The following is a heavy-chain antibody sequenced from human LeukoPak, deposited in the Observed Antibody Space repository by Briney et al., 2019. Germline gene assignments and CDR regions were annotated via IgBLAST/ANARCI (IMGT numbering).Heavy chain of an antibody. J-gene: IGHJ4*02. CDR3: AREGGSGYCGGDCYPN. Sequence: GGSLRLSCAASGFTFSSYEMNWVRQAPGKGLEWVSYISSSGSTIYYADSVKGRFTISRDNAKNSLYQQMNSLRAEDTAVYYCAREGGSGYCGGDCYPNWGQGTLVTVSS. CDR2: ISSSGSTI. CDR1: GFTFSSYE. D-gene: IGHD2-21*02. V-gene: IGHV3-48*03.